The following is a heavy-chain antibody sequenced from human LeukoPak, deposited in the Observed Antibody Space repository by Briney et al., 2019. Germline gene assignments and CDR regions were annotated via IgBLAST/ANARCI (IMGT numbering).Heavy chain of an antibody. Sequence: PGRSLRLSCAASRFTFSSYVMHWVRQAPGKGLEWVALIWYDGDNKYYSDSVKGRFTISRDNSKNTLYLQMNSLRAEDTAVYYCATIVVVPAASLNYFDYWGQGTLVTVSS. D-gene: IGHD2-2*01. CDR3: ATIVVVPAASLNYFDY. CDR1: RFTFSSYV. CDR2: IWYDGDNK. J-gene: IGHJ4*02. V-gene: IGHV3-33*01.